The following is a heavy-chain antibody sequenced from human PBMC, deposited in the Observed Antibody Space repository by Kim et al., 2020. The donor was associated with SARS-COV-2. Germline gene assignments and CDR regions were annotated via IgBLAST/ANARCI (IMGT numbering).Heavy chain of an antibody. J-gene: IGHJ6*02. CDR3: ATETTTLARYYYYYGMDV. Sequence: KSRVTISVDTAKNQFSLKLSSVTAADTAVYYCATETTTLARYYYYYGMDVWGQGTTVTVSS. V-gene: IGHV4-31*02. D-gene: IGHD4-17*01.